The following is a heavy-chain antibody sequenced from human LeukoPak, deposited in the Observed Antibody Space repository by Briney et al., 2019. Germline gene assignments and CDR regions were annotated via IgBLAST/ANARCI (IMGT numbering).Heavy chain of an antibody. D-gene: IGHD2-15*01. CDR1: GGTFSSYA. V-gene: IGHV1-69*01. Sequence: AASVKVSCKASGGTFSSYAISWVRQAPGQGLEWMGGIIPIFGTANYAQKFQGRVTITADESTSTAYMELSSLRSEDTAVYYCARENCSGGSCYWFDPWGQGTLVTVSS. J-gene: IGHJ5*02. CDR2: IIPIFGTA. CDR3: ARENCSGGSCYWFDP.